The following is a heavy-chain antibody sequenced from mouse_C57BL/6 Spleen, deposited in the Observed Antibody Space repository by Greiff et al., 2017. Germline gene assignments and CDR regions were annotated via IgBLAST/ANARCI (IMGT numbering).Heavy chain of an antibody. CDR3: ARRGYDGYYSFFAY. V-gene: IGHV2-2*01. Sequence: QVQLQQSGPGLVQPSQSLSITCTVSGFSLTSYGVHWVRQSPGKGLEWLGVIWSGGSTDYNAAFISRLSISKDNSKSQVFFKMNSLQADDTAIYYCARRGYDGYYSFFAYWGQGTLVTVSA. J-gene: IGHJ3*01. CDR1: GFSLTSYG. CDR2: IWSGGST. D-gene: IGHD2-3*01.